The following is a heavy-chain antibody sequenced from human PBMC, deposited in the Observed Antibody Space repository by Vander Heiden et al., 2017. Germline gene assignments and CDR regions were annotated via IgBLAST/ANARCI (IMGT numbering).Heavy chain of an antibody. V-gene: IGHV1-2*02. D-gene: IGHD3-10*02. CDR2: INPNSGGK. Sequence: QVQLVQSGAEVKKPAPSVKVSCKASGYTFTGSYMRCVRQAPGQGLEWMGWINPNSGGKNYAQKFQGRVTMTRDTSISTGYMELSTLRSDDTAVYYCASEVGACSGSYCLGYWGQGTLVTVSS. J-gene: IGHJ4*02. CDR3: ASEVGACSGSYCLGY. CDR1: GYTFTGSY.